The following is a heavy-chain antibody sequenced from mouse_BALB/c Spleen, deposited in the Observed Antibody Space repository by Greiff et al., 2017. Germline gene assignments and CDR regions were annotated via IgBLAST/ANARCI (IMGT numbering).Heavy chain of an antibody. V-gene: IGHV5-12-2*01. Sequence: EVKLVESGGGLVQPGGSLKLSCAASGFTFSSYTMSWVRQTPEKRLEWVAYISNGGGSTYYPDTVKGRFTISRDNAKNTLYLQMSSLKSEDTAMYYCARVYYRAMDYWGQGTSVTVSS. CDR3: ARVYYRAMDY. CDR1: GFTFSSYT. D-gene: IGHD1-1*01. CDR2: ISNGGGST. J-gene: IGHJ4*01.